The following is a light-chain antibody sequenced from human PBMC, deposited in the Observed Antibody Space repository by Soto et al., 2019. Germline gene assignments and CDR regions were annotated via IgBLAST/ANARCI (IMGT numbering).Light chain of an antibody. V-gene: IGLV3-1*01. J-gene: IGLJ2*01. CDR2: QDS. CDR1: KLGDKH. CDR3: QAGDSSVV. Sequence: SYELTQPPSVSVSPGQTASITCSGDKLGDKHACWYQQKPGQSPVLVIHQDSKRPSGIPERFSGSNSGNTATLTISGTQAVDEADYYCQAGDSSVVFGGGTKLTVL.